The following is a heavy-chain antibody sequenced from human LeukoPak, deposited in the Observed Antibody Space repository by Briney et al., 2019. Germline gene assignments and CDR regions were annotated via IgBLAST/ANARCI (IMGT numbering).Heavy chain of an antibody. V-gene: IGHV1-18*01. Sequence: ASVKVSCKASGYTFSSYGISWVRQAPGQGLEWMGRISAYNGNTDYAQNLRGRVTMTTDTSTSTAYMELRSLRSDDTAVYYCARDSVDGSGTYYSDSPDYWGQGTLVTVSS. CDR1: GYTFSSYG. CDR2: ISAYNGNT. D-gene: IGHD3-10*01. J-gene: IGHJ4*02. CDR3: ARDSVDGSGTYYSDSPDY.